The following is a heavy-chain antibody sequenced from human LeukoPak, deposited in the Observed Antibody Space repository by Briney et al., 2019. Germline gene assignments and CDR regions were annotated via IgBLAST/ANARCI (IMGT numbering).Heavy chain of an antibody. V-gene: IGHV1-46*01. CDR1: GYTFTSYY. Sequence: ASVKVSCKASGYTFTSYYMHWVRQAPGRGLEWMGIINPSGGSTSYAQKFQGRVTMTRDMSTSTVYMELSSLRSEDTAVYYCARVGEAGSFDYWGQGTLVTVSS. CDR3: ARVGEAGSFDY. CDR2: INPSGGST. D-gene: IGHD3-10*01. J-gene: IGHJ4*02.